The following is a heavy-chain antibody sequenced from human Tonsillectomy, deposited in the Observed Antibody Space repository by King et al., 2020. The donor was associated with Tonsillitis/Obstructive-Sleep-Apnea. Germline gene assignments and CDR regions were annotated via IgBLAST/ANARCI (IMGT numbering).Heavy chain of an antibody. CDR1: GGTFSSYA. D-gene: IGHD2-2*01. J-gene: IGHJ6*03. CDR3: ARAIRVPAAHNYYSYMDV. V-gene: IGHV1-69*12. CDR2: IIPIFGTS. Sequence: VQLVQSGAEVKKPGSSVKVSCKASGGTFSSYAISWVRQAPGQGLEWMGGIIPIFGTSNYAQRFQGRVTITADESTSTAYMEMSSLRSEDTAEYYCARAIRVPAAHNYYSYMDVWGKGTTVTVSS.